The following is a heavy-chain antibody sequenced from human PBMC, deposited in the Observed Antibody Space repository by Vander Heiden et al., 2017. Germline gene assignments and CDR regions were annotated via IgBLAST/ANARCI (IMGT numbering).Heavy chain of an antibody. CDR1: GFTFSTYM. CDR2: ISFSSNYI. D-gene: IGHD2-15*01. CDR3: ARRYCSGAHCLSDFDY. V-gene: IGHV3-21*01. J-gene: IGHJ4*02. Sequence: EVQLVESGGGLVKPGGSLRLSCAASGFTFSTYMMNWVRQAPGKGLEWVSSISFSSNYIYYADSVKGRFTVSRDNAKNSLYLQMNSLRADDTAVYYCARRYCSGAHCLSDFDYWGQGTLVTVSS.